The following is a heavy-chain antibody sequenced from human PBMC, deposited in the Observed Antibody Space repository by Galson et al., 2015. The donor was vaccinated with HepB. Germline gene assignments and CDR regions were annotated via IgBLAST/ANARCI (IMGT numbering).Heavy chain of an antibody. CDR1: GYSFSSSW. CDR2: IFPADSDT. CDR3: ARRRGSDYDY. J-gene: IGHJ4*02. D-gene: IGHD3-10*01. V-gene: IGHV5-51*01. Sequence: QSGAEVKKPGESLKISCKGFGYSFSSSWIGWVRQMPGKGLEWMGIIFPADSDTRYSPSFQGQVAISADKSISTAYLQWSSLKASDTAMYYCARRRGSDYDYWGQGTLVTVSS.